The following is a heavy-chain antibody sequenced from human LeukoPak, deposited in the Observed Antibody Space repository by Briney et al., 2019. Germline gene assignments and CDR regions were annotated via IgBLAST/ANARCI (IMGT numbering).Heavy chain of an antibody. CDR3: ARRVDDYGGTTSYMDV. J-gene: IGHJ6*03. CDR1: GYTFTSYY. CDR2: INPSGGST. Sequence: ASVKVSCKASGYTFTSYYMHWVRQPPGQGLEGMGIINPSGGSTSYAQKFQGRVTMTRDMSTSTVYMELSSLRSEDTAVYYCARRVDDYGGTTSYMDVWGKGTTVTVSS. D-gene: IGHD4-23*01. V-gene: IGHV1-46*01.